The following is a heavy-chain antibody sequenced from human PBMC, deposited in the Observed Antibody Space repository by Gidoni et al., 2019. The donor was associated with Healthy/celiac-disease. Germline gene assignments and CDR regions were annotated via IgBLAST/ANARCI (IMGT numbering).Heavy chain of an antibody. V-gene: IGHV4-59*01. D-gene: IGHD3-9*01. CDR2: IYYSGST. CDR3: ARRSYDILTGSLDAFDI. J-gene: IGHJ3*02. Sequence: QVQLQESGPGLVKPSETLSLTCTVSGGSISSYYWSWIRQPPGKGLGWIGYIYYSGSTNYNPSLKSRVTISVDTSKNQFSLKLSSVTAADTAVYYCARRSYDILTGSLDAFDIWGQGTMVTVSS. CDR1: GGSISSYY.